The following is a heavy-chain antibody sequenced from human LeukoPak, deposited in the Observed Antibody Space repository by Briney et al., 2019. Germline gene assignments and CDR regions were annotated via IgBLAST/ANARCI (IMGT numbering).Heavy chain of an antibody. CDR2: TYTSGST. Sequence: PSETLSLTCTVSGASFSTYYWSWIRQPPGKGLEWIGRTYTSGSTNYDPSLRSRVTISADKPKNQVSLRLTSVTAADTAVYCCARQGASSFWGSYDYWGKGTLVTVSS. J-gene: IGHJ4*02. D-gene: IGHD1-26*01. CDR3: ARQGASSFWGSYDY. CDR1: GASFSTYY. V-gene: IGHV4-4*07.